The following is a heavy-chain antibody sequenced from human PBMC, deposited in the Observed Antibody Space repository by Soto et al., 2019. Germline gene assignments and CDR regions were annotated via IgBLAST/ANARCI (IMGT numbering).Heavy chain of an antibody. CDR1: GFTFSSYA. CDR2: ISGSGGST. D-gene: IGHD3-3*01. V-gene: IGHV3-23*01. Sequence: GGSLRLSCAASGFTFSSYAMSWVRQAPGKGLEWVSAISGSGGSTYYADSVKGRFTISRDNSKNTLYLQMNSLRAEDTAVYYCAPLGRVVTKKNWGQGTLVTVSS. CDR3: APLGRVVTKKN. J-gene: IGHJ4*02.